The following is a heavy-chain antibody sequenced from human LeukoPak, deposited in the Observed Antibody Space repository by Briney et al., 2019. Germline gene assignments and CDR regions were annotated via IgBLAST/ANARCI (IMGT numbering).Heavy chain of an antibody. V-gene: IGHV3-23*01. CDR3: AKSYNGYESKPDY. CDR2: ISGSGGST. J-gene: IGHJ4*02. D-gene: IGHD5-12*01. Sequence: GGTLRLSCAASGFTFSSYAMNWVRQAPGKGLEWVSAISGSGGSTYYADSVKGRFTISRDNSESTLYLQMNSLRAEDTAVYYCAKSYNGYESKPDYWGQGTLVTVSS. CDR1: GFTFSSYA.